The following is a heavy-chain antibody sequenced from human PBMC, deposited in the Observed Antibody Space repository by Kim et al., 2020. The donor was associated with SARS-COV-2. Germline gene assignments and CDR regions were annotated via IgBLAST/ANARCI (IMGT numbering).Heavy chain of an antibody. J-gene: IGHJ4*02. CDR1: GFTFSSYG. CDR3: ASVHYGSKGVFDY. CDR2: IWYGGSNK. D-gene: IGHD4-17*01. Sequence: GGSLRLSCAASGFTFSSYGMRWVRQAPGKGLEWVAVIWYGGSNKYYADSVKGRFTISRDNSKNTLYLQMNSLRAEDTAVYYCASVHYGSKGVFDYWGQGTLVPVSS. V-gene: IGHV3-33*01.